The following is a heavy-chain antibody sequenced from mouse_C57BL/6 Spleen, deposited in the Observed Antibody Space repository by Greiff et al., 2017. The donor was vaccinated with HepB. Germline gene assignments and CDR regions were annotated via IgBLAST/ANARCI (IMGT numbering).Heavy chain of an antibody. CDR1: GYTFTSYW. CDR3: ASKGTGTSWFAY. V-gene: IGHV1-64*01. Sequence: QVQLQQPGAELVKPGASVKLSCKASGYTFTSYWMHWVKQRPGQGLEWIGMIHPNSGSTNYNEKFKSKATLTVDKSSSTAYMQLSSLTSEDSAVYYCASKGTGTSWFAYWGQGTLVTVSA. CDR2: IHPNSGST. D-gene: IGHD4-1*01. J-gene: IGHJ3*01.